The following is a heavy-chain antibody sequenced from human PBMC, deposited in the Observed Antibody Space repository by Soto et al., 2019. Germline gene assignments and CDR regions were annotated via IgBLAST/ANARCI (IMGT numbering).Heavy chain of an antibody. D-gene: IGHD3-10*01. Sequence: SETLSLTCTVSDASNSSYYWSWVRQPPGKGLEWIGEFYYSGSTNHNPSLKSRVTISVDKSKNQFSLKLSSVTAADTAVYYCAAYYYYRCNYWGQGTLVTVSS. CDR1: DASNSSYY. V-gene: IGHV4-59*12. CDR2: FYYSGST. CDR3: AAYYYYRCNY. J-gene: IGHJ4*02.